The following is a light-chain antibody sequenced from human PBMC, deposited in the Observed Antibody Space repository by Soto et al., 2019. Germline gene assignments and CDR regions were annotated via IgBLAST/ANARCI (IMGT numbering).Light chain of an antibody. CDR3: QQYGSSPYT. CDR1: QTVSSSY. V-gene: IGKV3-20*01. J-gene: IGKJ2*01. Sequence: TLSCRASQTVSSSYLAWYQQKPGQAPRLLIYGASSRATGIPDRFSGSGSGTDFTLTISRLEPEDFAVYYCQQYGSSPYTLGQGTKVDIK. CDR2: GAS.